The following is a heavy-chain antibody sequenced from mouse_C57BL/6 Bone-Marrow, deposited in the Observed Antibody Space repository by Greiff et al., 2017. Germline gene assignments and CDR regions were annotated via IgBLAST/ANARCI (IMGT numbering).Heavy chain of an antibody. D-gene: IGHD2-5*01. CDR1: GYTFTSYW. J-gene: IGHJ2*01. Sequence: QVQLQQPGAELVQPGASVKLSCKASGYTFTSYWMHWVKQTPGQGLEWIGMIHTNSGSTNYNDKFKSKATLTVDKSSSTADMQLSSLTSEDCAVYYCARSGYSTFFDYWGQGTTLTVSS. CDR2: IHTNSGST. CDR3: ARSGYSTFFDY. V-gene: IGHV1-64*01.